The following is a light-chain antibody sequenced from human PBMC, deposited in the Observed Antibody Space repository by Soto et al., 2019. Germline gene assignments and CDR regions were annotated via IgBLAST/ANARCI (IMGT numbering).Light chain of an antibody. CDR2: GAS. J-gene: IGKJ1*01. Sequence: EIVMTQSPATLSVSPGERATLSCRASQSVSSNLAWYQQKPGQAPRLLIYGASTRATGSPGRFSGSGSGTEFTLTISSLQSEDVAVYYCQQYNNWPPWTFGQGTKVEIK. V-gene: IGKV3-15*01. CDR3: QQYNNWPPWT. CDR1: QSVSSN.